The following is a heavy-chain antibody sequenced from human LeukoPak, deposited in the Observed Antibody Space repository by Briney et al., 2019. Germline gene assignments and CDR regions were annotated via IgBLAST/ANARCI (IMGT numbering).Heavy chain of an antibody. J-gene: IGHJ5*02. CDR3: ARGAGPLFDP. V-gene: IGHV3-11*01. CDR2: IDNSGGTM. CDR1: GFTFTDHC. Sequence: GGSLRLSCAASGFTFTDHCMSWIRQAPGKGLEWISYIDNSGGTMYYADSVKGRFTVSRDNAKNSLYLQTNSLRAEDTAVYYCARGAGPLFDPWGQGTLVTVSS.